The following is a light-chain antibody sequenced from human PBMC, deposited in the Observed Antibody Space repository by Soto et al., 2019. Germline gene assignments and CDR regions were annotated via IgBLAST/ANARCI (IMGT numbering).Light chain of an antibody. CDR2: EVS. Sequence: QSALTQPPSVSGSPGQSVTISCTGTSSDVGSYNRVSWYQQPPGTAPKLMIYEVSNRPSGVPDRFSGSKSGNTASLTISGLQAEDEADYYCSLYTSSSTYVVFGGGTKLTV. CDR3: SLYTSSSTYVV. CDR1: SSDVGSYNR. J-gene: IGLJ2*01. V-gene: IGLV2-18*01.